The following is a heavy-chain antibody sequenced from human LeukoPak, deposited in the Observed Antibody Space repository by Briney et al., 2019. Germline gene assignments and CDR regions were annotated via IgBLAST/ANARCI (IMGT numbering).Heavy chain of an antibody. V-gene: IGHV3-23*01. Sequence: GGSLRLSCAASGFTFSSYAMSWVRQAPGKGLEWVSAISGSGGSTYYAYSVKGRFTISRDNSKNTLYLQMNSLMAEDTAGFYCSEVGVRGVIFHVFEYWGQGALVTVCS. CDR3: SEVGVRGVIFHVFEY. J-gene: IGHJ4*02. D-gene: IGHD3-10*01. CDR1: GFTFSSYA. CDR2: ISGSGGST.